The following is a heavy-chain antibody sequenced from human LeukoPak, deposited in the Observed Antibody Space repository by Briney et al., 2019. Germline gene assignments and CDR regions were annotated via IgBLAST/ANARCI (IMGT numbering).Heavy chain of an antibody. Sequence: GGSLRLSCAASGFTFSSYSMNWVRQAPGKGLEWVSFIYSDNTHYSDSVKGRFTISRDNSKNTLYLQMNSLRAEDTAVYYCAASSGYYRIFDYWGQGTLVTVSS. V-gene: IGHV3-53*01. CDR3: AASSGYYRIFDY. D-gene: IGHD3-22*01. J-gene: IGHJ4*02. CDR2: IYSDNT. CDR1: GFTFSSYS.